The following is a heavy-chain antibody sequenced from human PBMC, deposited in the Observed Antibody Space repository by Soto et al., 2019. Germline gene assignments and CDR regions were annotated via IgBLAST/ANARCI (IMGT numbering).Heavy chain of an antibody. CDR3: ASKRGYDRHSDAFVS. J-gene: IGHJ3*02. D-gene: IGHD3-10*02. V-gene: IGHV5-51*01. CDR1: GYSFTSYW. Sequence: GESLKISCKGSGYSFTSYWIGWVRQMPGKGLEWMGIIYPGDSDTRYSPSFQGQVTISADKSISTAYLQWSSLKASDTAMYYCASKRGYDRHSDAFVSWGEGKMVPVS. CDR2: IYPGDSDT.